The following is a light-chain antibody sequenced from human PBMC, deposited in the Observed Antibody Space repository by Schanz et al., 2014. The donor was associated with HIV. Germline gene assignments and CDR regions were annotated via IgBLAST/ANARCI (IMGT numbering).Light chain of an antibody. J-gene: IGLJ3*02. Sequence: QSVLTQPPSVSGAPGQTVTISCTGSSSNIGAGFDLHWYQHLPGTAPKLLIFDNYQRPSEIPDRFSGSKSGASATLAITGLQTGDEAHYYCAVWDNALSSVMFGGGTKLTVL. CDR2: DNY. CDR1: SSNIGAGF. V-gene: IGLV1-51*01. CDR3: AVWDNALSSVM.